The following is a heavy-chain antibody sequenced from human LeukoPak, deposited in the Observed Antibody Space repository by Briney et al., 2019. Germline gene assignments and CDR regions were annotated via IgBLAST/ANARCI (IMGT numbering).Heavy chain of an antibody. D-gene: IGHD3-22*01. CDR1: GFTFSSYS. Sequence: PGGSLRLSCAVSGFTFSSYSLNWVRQAPGKGLEWVPSISRSSNYIYYTDSVKGRFTISRDNAQNSLYLQMDSLRAEDTAVYYCAKTYYYDSSASGFDYWGQGTLVTVSS. J-gene: IGHJ4*02. CDR2: ISRSSNYI. V-gene: IGHV3-21*01. CDR3: AKTYYYDSSASGFDY.